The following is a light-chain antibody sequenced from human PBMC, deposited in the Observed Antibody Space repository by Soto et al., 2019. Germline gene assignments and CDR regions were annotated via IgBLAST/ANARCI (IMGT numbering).Light chain of an antibody. CDR1: QSVGRY. V-gene: IGKV3-11*01. CDR2: DAS. Sequence: EIVLTQSPATLSLSPGERATLSCRASQSVGRYFAWYQQKPGQAPRLLIYDASNRATGIPARFSGSGSGTAFTLTISSREPEDFAVYYCQQRSNCPLTFGQGTKVEIK. CDR3: QQRSNCPLT. J-gene: IGKJ1*01.